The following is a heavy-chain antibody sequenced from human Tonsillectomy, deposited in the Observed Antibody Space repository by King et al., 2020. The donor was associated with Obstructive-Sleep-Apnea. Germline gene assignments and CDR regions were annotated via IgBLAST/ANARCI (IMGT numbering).Heavy chain of an antibody. D-gene: IGHD6-13*01. CDR2: ISGSGGST. Sequence: VQLVESGGGLVQPGGSLRLSCAASGFTFSSYAMSWVRQAPGKGLEWVSAISGSGGSTYYADSVKGRFTISRDNSKNTLYLQMNSLRAEETAVYYCAKDQGRDSSGWYRTKSNWFDPWGQGTVVTVSS. CDR1: GFTFSSYA. J-gene: IGHJ5*02. CDR3: AKDQGRDSSGWYRTKSNWFDP. V-gene: IGHV3-23*04.